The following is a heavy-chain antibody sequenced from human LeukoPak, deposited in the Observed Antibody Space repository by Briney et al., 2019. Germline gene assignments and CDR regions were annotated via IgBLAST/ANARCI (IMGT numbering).Heavy chain of an antibody. V-gene: IGHV3-23*01. D-gene: IGHD3-22*01. J-gene: IGHJ4*02. CDR1: GFTFNSYA. CDR2: ISGNGGRT. CDR3: TRVMWDSSGYPIDY. Sequence: GGSLRLSCAASGFTFNSYAMSWVRQAPGKGLEWVSAISGNGGRTYYADSVKGRFTTSRDNSKNTLNLQMHRLRVEDTAAYYCTRVMWDSSGYPIDYWGQGSLVTVSS.